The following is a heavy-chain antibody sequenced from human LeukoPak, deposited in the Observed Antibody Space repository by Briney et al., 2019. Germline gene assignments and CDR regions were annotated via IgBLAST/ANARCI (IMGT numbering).Heavy chain of an antibody. CDR3: TRDRYDYDSKESFDY. CDR1: GFTFGDYA. V-gene: IGHV3-49*03. Sequence: GGSLRLSCTASGFTFGDYAMSWFRQAPGKGLEWVGFIRSKAYGGTTEYAASVKGRFTISRDDSKSIAYLQMNSLKTEDTAVYYCTRDRYDYDSKESFDYWGQGTLVTVPS. J-gene: IGHJ4*02. CDR2: IRSKAYGGTT. D-gene: IGHD4-17*01.